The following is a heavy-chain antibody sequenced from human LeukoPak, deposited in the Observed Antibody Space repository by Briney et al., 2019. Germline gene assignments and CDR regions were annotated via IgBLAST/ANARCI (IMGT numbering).Heavy chain of an antibody. CDR3: ARDGTWRIDY. CDR2: TYYRSKWFN. Sequence: SRTLSLTFAISGDSVSINSAIWYWVRQSPTRGIEWLGRTYYRSKWFNDYAESVKGRITVSLDTSKNQFSLQLNSVTPEDTAVYYCARDGTWRIDYWGPGTLVTVSS. J-gene: IGHJ4*02. CDR1: GDSVSINSAI. D-gene: IGHD6-13*01. V-gene: IGHV6-1*01.